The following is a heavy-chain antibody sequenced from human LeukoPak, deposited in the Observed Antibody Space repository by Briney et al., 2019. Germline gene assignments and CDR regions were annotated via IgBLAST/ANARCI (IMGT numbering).Heavy chain of an antibody. CDR1: GFTFSRYY. V-gene: IGHV3-74*01. Sequence: PGGSLRLSCAASGFTFSRYYMHWVRQAPGKGLVWVSRINSDGSSTTYADSVKGRFTISRDNAKNTLYLQMNSLKVEDTAVYYCTRVFVGDEYSSSGYWGQGTLVTVS. CDR3: TRVFVGDEYSSSGY. J-gene: IGHJ4*02. D-gene: IGHD6-13*01. CDR2: INSDGSST.